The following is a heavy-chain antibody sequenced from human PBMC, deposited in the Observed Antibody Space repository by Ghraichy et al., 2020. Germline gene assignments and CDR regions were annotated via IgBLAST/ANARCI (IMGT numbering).Heavy chain of an antibody. CDR2: ITWNGGST. CDR1: GLTFDEYT. J-gene: IGHJ4*02. V-gene: IGHV3-43*01. CDR3: AAEYYYDSSGCFRY. Sequence: GESLNISCAASGLTFDEYTMHWVRQAPGKGLEWVSLITWNGGSTYYADSVKGRFTASRDNSKNSLYLQMNSLRTEDTALYYCAAEYYYDSSGCFRYRGQGTLVTVSS. D-gene: IGHD3-22*01.